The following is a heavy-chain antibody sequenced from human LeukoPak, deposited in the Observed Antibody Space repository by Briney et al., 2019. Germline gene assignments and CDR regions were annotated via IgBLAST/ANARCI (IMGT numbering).Heavy chain of an antibody. D-gene: IGHD6-6*01. CDR3: TTDSSSSSYY. CDR1: GFSFSNAW. CDR2: IKSKTDGGTT. J-gene: IGHJ4*02. Sequence: GGSLRLSCAASGFSFSNAWMSWVRQAPGKGLEWVGRIKSKTDGGTTEYAAPVKGRLNISRDDSKNTLYLQMNSLKTEDTAVYYCTTDSSSSSYYWGQGTLVTVSS. V-gene: IGHV3-15*01.